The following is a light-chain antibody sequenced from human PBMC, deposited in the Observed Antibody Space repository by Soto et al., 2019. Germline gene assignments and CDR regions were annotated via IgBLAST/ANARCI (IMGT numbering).Light chain of an antibody. J-gene: IGKJ1*01. CDR3: QQYNNWPPWT. CDR2: GAS. CDR1: QSVSNN. Sequence: EIVITQSPATLSVSPGEGATLSCRASQSVSNNLAWYQQKPGQAPRLLIYGASTRATGVPARFSGSGSGTEFTLTISSLQSADFAVYYCQQYNNWPPWTFGQGTRWIS. V-gene: IGKV3-15*01.